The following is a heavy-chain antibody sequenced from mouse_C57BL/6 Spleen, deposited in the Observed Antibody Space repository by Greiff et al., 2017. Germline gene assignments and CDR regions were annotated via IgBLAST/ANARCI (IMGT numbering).Heavy chain of an antibody. CDR3: GRQGEYDGSERDD. V-gene: IGHV10-1*01. J-gene: IGHJ4*01. CDR2: IRSKSNNYAT. Sequence: EVKLVESGGGLVQPKGSLKLSCAASGFSFNTYAMNWVRQAPGKGLEWVARIRSKSNNYATYYADSVKDRFTISRDDSESMLYLQMNNLKTEDTAMDDGGRQGEYDGSERDDGGQGTSVNVSS. D-gene: IGHD1-1*01. CDR1: GFSFNTYA.